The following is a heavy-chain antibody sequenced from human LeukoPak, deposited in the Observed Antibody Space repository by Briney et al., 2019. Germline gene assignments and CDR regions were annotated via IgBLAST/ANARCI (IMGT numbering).Heavy chain of an antibody. CDR3: ARGTVTTDY. CDR2: INPSGGST. Sequence: GASVKVSCKASGGTFSSYAISWVRQAPGQGLEWMGIINPSGGSTTYAQKFQGRVTMTRDTSTSTVYMELSSLRSEDTAFYYCARGTVTTDYWGQGTLVTVSS. CDR1: GGTFSSYA. J-gene: IGHJ4*02. V-gene: IGHV1-46*01. D-gene: IGHD4-17*01.